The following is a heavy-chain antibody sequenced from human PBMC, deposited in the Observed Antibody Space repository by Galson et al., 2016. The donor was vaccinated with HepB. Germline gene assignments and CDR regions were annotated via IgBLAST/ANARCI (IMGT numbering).Heavy chain of an antibody. V-gene: IGHV1-46*01. J-gene: IGHJ4*02. CDR2: INPSGGST. CDR1: GYAFTDYY. CDR3: AKDCGRGGDRDY. Sequence: SVKVSCKASGYAFTDYYMHWVRQAPGQGLEWMGIINPSGGSTTYAQKFQGRITFTRDTSTSTVYLELNSLRSEDTAVYYCAKDCGRGGDRDYWGQGTLVTVSS. D-gene: IGHD2-21*02.